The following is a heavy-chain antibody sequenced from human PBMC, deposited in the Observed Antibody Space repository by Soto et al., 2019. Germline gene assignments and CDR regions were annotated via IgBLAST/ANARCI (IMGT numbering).Heavy chain of an antibody. V-gene: IGHV3-30-3*01. CDR1: GFTFSSYA. CDR3: ARDTTKRPYGYFDY. CDR2: ISYDGSNK. J-gene: IGHJ4*02. Sequence: QVQLVESGGGVVQPGRSLRLSCAASGFTFSSYAMHWVRQAPGKGLEWVAVISYDGSNKYYADSVKGRFTISRDNSKNTLYLQMNNLRAEDTAVYYCARDTTKRPYGYFDYWGQGTLVTVSS. D-gene: IGHD4-17*01.